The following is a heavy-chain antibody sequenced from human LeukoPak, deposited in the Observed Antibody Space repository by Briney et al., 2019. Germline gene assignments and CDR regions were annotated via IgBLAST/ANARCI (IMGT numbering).Heavy chain of an antibody. Sequence: GGSLRLSCAASGFTFSSYAMSWVRQAPGKGLEWVSAISGSGGSTYYADSVKGRFTISRDNSKNTLYLQMNSLRAEDTAVYYCANNPIPSYDFWSGWGQGTLVTVSS. CDR2: ISGSGGST. V-gene: IGHV3-23*01. D-gene: IGHD3-3*01. CDR3: ANNPIPSYDFWSG. J-gene: IGHJ4*02. CDR1: GFTFSSYA.